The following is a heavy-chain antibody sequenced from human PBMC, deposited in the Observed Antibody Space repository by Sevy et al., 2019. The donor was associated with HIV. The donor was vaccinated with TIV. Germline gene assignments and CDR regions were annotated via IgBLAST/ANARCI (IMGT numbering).Heavy chain of an antibody. CDR3: ARVKAVAGTKYYYGMDV. CDR2: IIPIFGTA. D-gene: IGHD6-19*01. J-gene: IGHJ6*02. Sequence: ASVKVSCKASGGTFSSYAISWVRQAPGQGLEWMGGIIPIFGTANYAQKFQGRVTITADESTSTAYMELSSLRSEDTAVYYSARVKAVAGTKYYYGMDVCVQGTTVT. V-gene: IGHV1-69*13. CDR1: GGTFSSYA.